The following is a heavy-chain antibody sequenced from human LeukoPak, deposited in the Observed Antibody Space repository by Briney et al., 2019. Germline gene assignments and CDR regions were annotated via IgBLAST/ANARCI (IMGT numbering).Heavy chain of an antibody. D-gene: IGHD4-17*01. CDR1: GFTFSSYS. Sequence: GGSLRLSCAASGFTFSSYSMQWVRPTPGKGLEWVGIMSNSGENTFYGEAVKGRFTISRDNSQNTLYLQMNSLRPEDTAVYYCAKGGASVTRYVDYWGQGTLVTVSS. CDR3: AKGGASVTRYVDY. J-gene: IGHJ4*02. CDR2: MSNSGENT. V-gene: IGHV3-30*18.